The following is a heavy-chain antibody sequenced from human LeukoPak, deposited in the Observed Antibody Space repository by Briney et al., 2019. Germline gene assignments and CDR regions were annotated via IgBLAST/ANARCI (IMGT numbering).Heavy chain of an antibody. D-gene: IGHD1-26*01. CDR3: ARAREWELLLDY. Sequence: GGSLRLSCAASGFTFSSYSMNWVRQAPGKGLEWVSSISSSSSYIYYADSVKGRSTISRDNAKNSLYLQMNSLRAEDTAVYYCARAREWELLLDYWGQGTLVTVSS. CDR1: GFTFSSYS. J-gene: IGHJ4*02. CDR2: ISSSSSYI. V-gene: IGHV3-21*01.